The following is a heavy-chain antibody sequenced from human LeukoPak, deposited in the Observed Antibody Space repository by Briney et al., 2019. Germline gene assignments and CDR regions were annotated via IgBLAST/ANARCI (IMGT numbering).Heavy chain of an antibody. D-gene: IGHD6-13*01. J-gene: IGHJ3*02. CDR2: IYTSGST. Sequence: SETLSLTCTVSGGSISSYYWSWIRQPAGRGPEWIGRIYTSGSTNYNPSLKSRVTMSVDTSKNQFSLKLSSVTAADTAVYYCARDRIAAAGSGVASDIWGQGTMVTVSS. CDR3: ARDRIAAAGSGVASDI. CDR1: GGSISSYY. V-gene: IGHV4-4*07.